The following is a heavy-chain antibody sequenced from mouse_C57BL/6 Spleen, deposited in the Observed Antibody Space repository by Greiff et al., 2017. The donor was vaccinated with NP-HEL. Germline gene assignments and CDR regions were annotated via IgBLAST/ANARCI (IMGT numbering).Heavy chain of an antibody. CDR3: ARGGYYGYDEYYYAMDY. D-gene: IGHD2-2*01. J-gene: IGHJ4*01. Sequence: VKLMESGAELVKPGASVKMSCKASGYTFTTYPIEWMKQNHGKSLEWIGNFHPYNDDTKYNEKFKGKATLTVEKSSSTVYLELSRLTSDDSAVYYCARGGYYGYDEYYYAMDYWGQGTSVTVSS. CDR2: FHPYNDDT. CDR1: GYTFTTYP. V-gene: IGHV1-47*01.